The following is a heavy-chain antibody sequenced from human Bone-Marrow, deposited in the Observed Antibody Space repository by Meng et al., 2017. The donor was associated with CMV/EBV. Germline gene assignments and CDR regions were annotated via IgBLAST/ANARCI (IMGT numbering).Heavy chain of an antibody. D-gene: IGHD2-15*01. V-gene: IGHV3-21*01. J-gene: IGHJ4*02. CDR3: ARESPVARPDY. Sequence: GASLKISCAASGFTFSSYSMNWVRQAPGKGLEWVSSISSSSSYIYYADSVKGRFTISRDNAKNSLYLQMNSLRAEDTAVYYCARESPVARPDYWGQGTLVTGSS. CDR2: ISSSSSYI. CDR1: GFTFSSYS.